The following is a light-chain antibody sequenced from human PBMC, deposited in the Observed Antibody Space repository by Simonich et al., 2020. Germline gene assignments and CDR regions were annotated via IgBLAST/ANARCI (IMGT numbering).Light chain of an antibody. V-gene: IGKV4-1*01. CDR1: QSVLYSSNNKNY. Sequence: DIVMTQSPDSLAVSLGERATIHCKSSQSVLYSSNNKNYLAWYQQKPGQPPKLLIYWASTRESGVPDRVSGSGSGTDFTLTSSSLQAEDVAVYYCQQYYSTPPLTFGGGTKVEIK. CDR2: WAS. CDR3: QQYYSTPPLT. J-gene: IGKJ4*01.